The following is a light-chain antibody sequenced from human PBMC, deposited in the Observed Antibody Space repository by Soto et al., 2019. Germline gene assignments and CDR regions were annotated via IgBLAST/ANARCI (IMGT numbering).Light chain of an antibody. J-gene: IGKJ1*01. Sequence: VLTQSPDTLSLSPGERATLSRRASQRASRQYLSWYQQRPDQPPRLLIYGVSMRADGIPDRFSGSGSGSEFTLTINRLEPEDFAVYYCQDFDSPQWTFGQGTKVDIK. CDR3: QDFDSPQWT. CDR2: GVS. V-gene: IGKV3-20*01. CDR1: QRASRQY.